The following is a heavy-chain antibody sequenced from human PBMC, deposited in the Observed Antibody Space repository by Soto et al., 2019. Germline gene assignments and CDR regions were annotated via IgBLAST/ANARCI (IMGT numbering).Heavy chain of an antibody. V-gene: IGHV1-69*02. CDR1: GGTFSSYT. CDR3: ACSGGSCYSHGFFDY. Sequence: SVKVSCKASGGTFSSYTISWVRQAPGQGLEWMGRIIPILGIANYTQKFQGRVTITADKSTSTAYMELSSLRSEDTAVYYCACSGGSCYSHGFFDYWGQGTLVTVSS. J-gene: IGHJ4*02. CDR2: IIPILGIA. D-gene: IGHD2-15*01.